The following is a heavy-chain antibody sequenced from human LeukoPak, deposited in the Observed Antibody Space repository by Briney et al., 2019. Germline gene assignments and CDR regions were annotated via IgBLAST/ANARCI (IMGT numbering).Heavy chain of an antibody. V-gene: IGHV3-21*01. J-gene: IGHJ4*02. CDR2: ISSSSSYI. Sequence: PGGSLRLSCAAPGFTFSSYSMNWVRQAPGKGLEWVSSISSSSSYIYYADSVKGRFTISRDSAKNSLYLQMNSLRAEDTAVYYCARAGYCSSTSCYLDYWGQGTLVTVSS. CDR3: ARAGYCSSTSCYLDY. CDR1: GFTFSSYS. D-gene: IGHD2-2*01.